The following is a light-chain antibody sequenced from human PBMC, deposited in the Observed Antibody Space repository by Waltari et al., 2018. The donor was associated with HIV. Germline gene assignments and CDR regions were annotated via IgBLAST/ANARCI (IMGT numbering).Light chain of an antibody. CDR3: CSYAGSVV. CDR1: SSDVGNYNL. V-gene: IGLV2-23*02. Sequence: QSALTQPASVSGSPGQLITISCTGTSSDVGNYNLVSWYQQHPGKAPKLMIYEVSKRPSGVSNRFSGSKSGNTASLTISGLQAEDEADYYCCSYAGSVVFGGGTKLTVL. J-gene: IGLJ2*01. CDR2: EVS.